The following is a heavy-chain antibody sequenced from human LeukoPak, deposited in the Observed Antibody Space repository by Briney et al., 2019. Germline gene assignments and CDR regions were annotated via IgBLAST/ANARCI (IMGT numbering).Heavy chain of an antibody. J-gene: IGHJ4*02. Sequence: GGSLRLSCAASGFTFSSYWMHWVRQAPGKGLVWVSRINSDGSSTSYADSVKGRFTVSRGNAKNTLYLQMNSLRAEDTAVYYCARATGSYYSLGYWGQGTLVTVSS. V-gene: IGHV3-74*01. CDR2: INSDGSST. D-gene: IGHD1-26*01. CDR1: GFTFSSYW. CDR3: ARATGSYYSLGY.